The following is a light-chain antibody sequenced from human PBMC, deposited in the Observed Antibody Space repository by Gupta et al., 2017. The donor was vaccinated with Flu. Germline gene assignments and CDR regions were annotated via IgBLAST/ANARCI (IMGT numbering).Light chain of an antibody. CDR1: QDIKRS. Sequence: ITCQASQDIKRSLNWYQQKPGKAPRLLIYDASTLDTGVPLRFSGSGSGTDFTFTISGLQAEDLATYYCQQYGSVPTFGQGTKVEI. CDR3: QQYGSVPT. CDR2: DAS. V-gene: IGKV1-33*01. J-gene: IGKJ1*01.